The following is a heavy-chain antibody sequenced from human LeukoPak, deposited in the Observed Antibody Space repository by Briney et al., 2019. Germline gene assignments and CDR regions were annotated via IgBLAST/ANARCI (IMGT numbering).Heavy chain of an antibody. D-gene: IGHD6-19*01. CDR3: ARVSSGWYEWHWFDP. Sequence: PSETLSLTCTVSGGSISSSSYYWGWIRQPPGKVLAWIGSIYYSRSTYNNPYLKSRVTISVDTSKNQFSLKLSSVTAADTAVYYCARVSSGWYEWHWFDPWGQGTLVTVSS. V-gene: IGHV4-39*01. J-gene: IGHJ5*02. CDR2: IYYSRST. CDR1: GGSISSSSYY.